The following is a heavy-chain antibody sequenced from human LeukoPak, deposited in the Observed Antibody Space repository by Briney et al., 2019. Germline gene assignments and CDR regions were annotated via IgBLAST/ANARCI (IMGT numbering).Heavy chain of an antibody. Sequence: KPSETLSLTCTVSGGSISSYYWSWIRQPPGKGLEWIGYIYYSGSTNYNPSLKSRVTISVDTSKNQFSLKLSSVTAADTAVYYCARMQYYDILTGYYTPFDYWGQGTLVTVSS. CDR3: ARMQYYDILTGYYTPFDY. V-gene: IGHV4-59*01. CDR1: GGSISSYY. D-gene: IGHD3-9*01. J-gene: IGHJ4*02. CDR2: IYYSGST.